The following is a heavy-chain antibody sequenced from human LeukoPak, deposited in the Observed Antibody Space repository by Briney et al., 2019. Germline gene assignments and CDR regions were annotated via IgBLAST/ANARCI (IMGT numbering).Heavy chain of an antibody. Sequence: SVKVSCKASGGTFSSYTISWVRQAPGQGLEWMGRIIPILGIANYAQKFQGRVTITADKSTSTAYMELSRLRSEDTAVYYCARDLDCTNGVCYTDYWGQGTLVTVSS. V-gene: IGHV1-69*02. CDR2: IIPILGIA. D-gene: IGHD2-8*01. J-gene: IGHJ4*02. CDR3: ARDLDCTNGVCYTDY. CDR1: GGTFSSYT.